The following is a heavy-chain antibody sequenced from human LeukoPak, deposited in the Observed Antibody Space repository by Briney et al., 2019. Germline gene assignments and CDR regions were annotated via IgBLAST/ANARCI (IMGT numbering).Heavy chain of an antibody. CDR1: GFTFSSYA. CDR2: IYSGGST. V-gene: IGHV3-53*01. J-gene: IGHJ4*02. Sequence: GGSLRLSCAASGFTFSSYAMSWVRQAPGKGLEWVSVIYSGGSTYYADSVKGRFTISRDNSKNTLYLQMNSLRAEDTAVYYCARGSYSGYDSDYWGQGTLVTVSS. D-gene: IGHD5-12*01. CDR3: ARGSYSGYDSDY.